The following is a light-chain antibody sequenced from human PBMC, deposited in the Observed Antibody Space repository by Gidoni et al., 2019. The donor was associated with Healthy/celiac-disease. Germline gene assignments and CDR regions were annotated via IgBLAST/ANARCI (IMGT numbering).Light chain of an antibody. J-gene: IGLJ1*01. CDR2: DVS. CDR3: CSYAGSYTSYV. V-gene: IGLV2-11*01. Sequence: HSALTQPRSVSGSPGHSVTISCTGTSSDVCGYNYVSWYQQHPGKAPKLMIYDVSKRPSGVPDRFSGSKSGNTASLTISGLQAEDEADYYCCSYAGSYTSYVFGTGTKVTVL. CDR1: SSDVCGYNY.